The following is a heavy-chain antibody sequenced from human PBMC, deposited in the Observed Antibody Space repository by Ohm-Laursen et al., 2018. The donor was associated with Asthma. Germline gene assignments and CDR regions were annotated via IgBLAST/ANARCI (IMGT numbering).Heavy chain of an antibody. CDR1: GVAFTDSW. Sequence: SLRLSCTASGVAFTDSWMSWVRQLPGGSLEWVAKINPLGYGKYYMDSVRGRFTVSRDNAKNSLYLEMNSLRVEDTAVYYCVTDAWWSYVHWGLGTLVTVSS. CDR3: VTDAWWSYVH. J-gene: IGHJ4*02. CDR2: INPLGYGK. V-gene: IGHV3-7*01. D-gene: IGHD1-26*01.